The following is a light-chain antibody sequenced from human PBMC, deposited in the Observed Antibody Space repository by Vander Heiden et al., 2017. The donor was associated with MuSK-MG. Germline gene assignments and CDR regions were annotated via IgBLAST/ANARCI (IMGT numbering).Light chain of an antibody. Sequence: DVVMTQSPLSLPVTLGQPASISCRSSKSLVYSDGNTYLSWFQQRPGQSPRRLIYEVCNRDCGVPDRFSGSGLATDFPLKSSGVEAEDVGVYYGTQGIPSRTFGQGTKVEIK. CDR1: KSLVYSDGNTY. CDR2: EVC. V-gene: IGKV2-30*01. CDR3: TQGIPSRT. J-gene: IGKJ1*01.